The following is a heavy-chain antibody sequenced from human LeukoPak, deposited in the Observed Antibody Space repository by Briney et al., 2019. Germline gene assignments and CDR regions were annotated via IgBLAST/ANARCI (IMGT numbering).Heavy chain of an antibody. CDR3: ARENTYYYDSSGYSSHAFDI. Sequence: GGSLRLSCAASGFTFSSYAMSWVRQAPGKGLEWVSVIYSGGSTYYADSVKGRFTISRDNSKNTLYLQMNSLRAEDTAVYYCARENTYYYDSSGYSSHAFDIWGQGTMVTVSS. J-gene: IGHJ3*02. CDR1: GFTFSSYA. V-gene: IGHV3-66*01. CDR2: IYSGGST. D-gene: IGHD3-22*01.